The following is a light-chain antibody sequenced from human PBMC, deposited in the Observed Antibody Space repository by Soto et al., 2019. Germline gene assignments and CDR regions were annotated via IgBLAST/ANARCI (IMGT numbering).Light chain of an antibody. CDR3: CSYAGSSTVV. V-gene: IGLV2-23*02. CDR1: SSDVGSYNL. CDR2: EVI. Sequence: QSALTQPASVSGSPGQSITISCTGTSSDVGSYNLVSWYQHHPGKAPKLMIYEVIKRPSGVSNRFSGSKSGNAASLTISGLQAEDEADYYCCSYAGSSTVVFGGGTKLTVL. J-gene: IGLJ2*01.